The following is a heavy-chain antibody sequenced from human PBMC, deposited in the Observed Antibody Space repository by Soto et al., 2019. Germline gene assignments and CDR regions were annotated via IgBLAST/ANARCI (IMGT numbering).Heavy chain of an antibody. CDR2: IIPIFGTA. CDR1: GGTFSSYA. V-gene: IGHV1-69*13. D-gene: IGHD2-15*01. CDR3: ARGGIVVVVAASLSWFDP. J-gene: IGHJ5*02. Sequence: VKVSCKASGGTFSSYAISWVRQAPGQGLEWMGGIIPIFGTANYAQKFQGRVTITADESTSTAYMELSSLRSEDTAVYYCARGGIVVVVAASLSWFDPWGQGTLVTVSS.